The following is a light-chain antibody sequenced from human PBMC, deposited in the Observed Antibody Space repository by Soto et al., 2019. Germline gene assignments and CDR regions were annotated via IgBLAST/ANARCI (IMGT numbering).Light chain of an antibody. CDR3: QTWGTGIQV. Sequence: QPVLTQSPSASASLGASVKLTCTLSSGHSSYAIAWHQQQPEKGPRYLMKLNSDGSHSKGDGIPDRFSGSSSGAERYLTISSLQSEDEADYYCQTWGTGIQVFGTGTKVNVL. J-gene: IGLJ1*01. CDR1: SGHSSYA. V-gene: IGLV4-69*01. CDR2: LNSDGSH.